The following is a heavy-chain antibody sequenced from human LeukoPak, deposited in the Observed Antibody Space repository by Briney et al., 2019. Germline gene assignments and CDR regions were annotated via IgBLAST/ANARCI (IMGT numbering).Heavy chain of an antibody. D-gene: IGHD3-22*01. J-gene: IGHJ4*02. Sequence: SVKASCKASGGTFSSYAISWVRQAPGQGLEWMGRIIPILGIANYAQKFQGRVTITADKSTSTAYMELSSLRSEDTAVYYCARAAEGTYYYDSSGSFDYWGQGTLVTVSS. CDR2: IIPILGIA. V-gene: IGHV1-69*04. CDR1: GGTFSSYA. CDR3: ARAAEGTYYYDSSGSFDY.